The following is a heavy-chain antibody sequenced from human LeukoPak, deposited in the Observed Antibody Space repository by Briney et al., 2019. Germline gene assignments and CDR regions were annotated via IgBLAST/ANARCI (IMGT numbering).Heavy chain of an antibody. D-gene: IGHD6-19*01. CDR3: ARDPIAVAGTYDAFDI. V-gene: IGHV4-39*07. J-gene: IGHJ3*02. CDR2: IYYSGST. Sequence: SQTLSLTCTVSGGSISSSSYYWGWIRQPPGKGLEWIGSIYYSGSTYYNPSLKSRVTISVDTSKNQFSLKLSSVTAADTAVYYCARDPIAVAGTYDAFDIWGQGTMVTVSS. CDR1: GGSISSSSYY.